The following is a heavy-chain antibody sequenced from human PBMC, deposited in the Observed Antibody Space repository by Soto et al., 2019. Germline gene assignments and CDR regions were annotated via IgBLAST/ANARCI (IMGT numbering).Heavy chain of an antibody. CDR2: ILPVFDTG. V-gene: IGHV1-69*01. J-gene: IGHJ4*02. Sequence: QEQLVQSGAEVKKSGSSVKVSCKDTGGLFSSYAVSWVRQAPGQGLEWMGGILPVFDTGYYAQKFQGRVTITADESTNTAYMELSSLRSEDTAMYYCARGRSGYVWFNEFWGQGTLVTVSS. CDR1: GGLFSSYA. CDR3: ARGRSGYVWFNEF. D-gene: IGHD3-22*01.